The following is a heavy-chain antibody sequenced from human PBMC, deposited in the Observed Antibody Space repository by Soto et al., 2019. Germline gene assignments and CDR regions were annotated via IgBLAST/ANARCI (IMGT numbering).Heavy chain of an antibody. D-gene: IGHD2-21*02. CDR2: IYPGDSDT. Sequence: EVQLVQSGAEVKKPGESLKISCTGSGCSFTSYWIGWVRQMPGKGLEWMGIIYPGDSDTRYIPSFQGQVTISADKSISTAYLQWSSLKASDTAMYYCATPGFGSDCGGDCYSDYWGQGTLVTVSS. CDR1: GCSFTSYW. V-gene: IGHV5-51*03. J-gene: IGHJ4*02. CDR3: ATPGFGSDCGGDCYSDY.